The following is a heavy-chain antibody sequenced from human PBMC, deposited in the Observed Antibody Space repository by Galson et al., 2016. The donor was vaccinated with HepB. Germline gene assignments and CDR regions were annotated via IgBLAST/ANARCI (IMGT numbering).Heavy chain of an antibody. CDR1: GYGFTNCW. D-gene: IGHD3-3*01. CDR3: ALSGYFGINWFDP. CDR2: IDPSDSYT. V-gene: IGHV5-10-1*01. J-gene: IGHJ5*02. Sequence: QSGAEVKKPGESLRISCTGSGYGFTNCWINWVRQMPGKGLEWMGKIDPSDSYTNYRPSFQGHVTISVDKSITTAYLQWSSLKASDTAMYYCALSGYFGINWFDPWGQGTLVTVSS.